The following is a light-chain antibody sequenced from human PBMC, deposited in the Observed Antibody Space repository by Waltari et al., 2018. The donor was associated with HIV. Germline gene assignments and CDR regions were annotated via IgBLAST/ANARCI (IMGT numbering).Light chain of an antibody. J-gene: IGLJ3*02. CDR2: EFS. V-gene: IGLV2-23*02. Sequence: QSALTQPASVSGSPGQSITISCTGTSSDVGSYNLVSWYQQHPGKAPKLMIYEFSKRHSGVSNRFSGSKSGNTASLTISGLQAEDEADYYCCSYAGSSTFVFGGGTKLTVL. CDR3: CSYAGSSTFV. CDR1: SSDVGSYNL.